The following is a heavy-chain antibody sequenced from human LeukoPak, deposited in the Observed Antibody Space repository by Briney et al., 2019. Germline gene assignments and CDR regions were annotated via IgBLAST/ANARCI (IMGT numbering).Heavy chain of an antibody. D-gene: IGHD3-10*01. CDR2: IKQDGSEK. Sequence: GGSLRLSSAASGFTFSDYWMSWVRQAPGKGLEWVANIKQDGSEKYYVDSVKGRFTISRDNAKNSLHLQMNTLRAEDTAVYYCAKAGYGSGSSSFDQWGQGTLVTVSS. CDR1: GFTFSDYW. V-gene: IGHV3-7*01. J-gene: IGHJ4*02. CDR3: AKAGYGSGSSSFDQ.